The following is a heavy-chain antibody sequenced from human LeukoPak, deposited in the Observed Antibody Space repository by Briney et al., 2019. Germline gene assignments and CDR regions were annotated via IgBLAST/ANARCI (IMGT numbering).Heavy chain of an antibody. J-gene: IGHJ4*02. Sequence: PGRSLRLSCAASGFTFDDYAMHWVRQAPGKGLEWVSGISWNSGSIGYADSVKGRFTISRDNAKNSLYLQMNSLRAEDTALYYCAKDIGLGSYGFYYFDYWGQGTLVTVSS. CDR3: AKDIGLGSYGFYYFDY. D-gene: IGHD5-18*01. CDR2: ISWNSGSI. CDR1: GFTFDDYA. V-gene: IGHV3-9*01.